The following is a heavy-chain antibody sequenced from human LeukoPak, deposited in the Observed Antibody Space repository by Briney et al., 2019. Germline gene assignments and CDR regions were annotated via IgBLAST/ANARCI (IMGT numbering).Heavy chain of an antibody. Sequence: SETLSLTCTVSGGSISSSSYYWGWIRQPPGKGLEWIGSIYYSGSTYYNPSLKSRVTTSVDTSKNQFSLKLSSVTAADTAVYYCATFTMVRGVTWGQGTLVTVSS. CDR3: ATFTMVRGVT. CDR1: GGSISSSSYY. D-gene: IGHD3-10*01. J-gene: IGHJ4*02. V-gene: IGHV4-39*01. CDR2: IYYSGST.